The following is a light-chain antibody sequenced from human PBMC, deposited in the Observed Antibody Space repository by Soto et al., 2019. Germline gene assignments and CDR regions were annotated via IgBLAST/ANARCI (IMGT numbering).Light chain of an antibody. CDR2: DVR. CDR3: CSYTSSSTYV. J-gene: IGLJ1*01. V-gene: IGLV2-14*03. Sequence: QSALTQPASVSGSPGQSITISCTGTSSDVDGSNYVSWYQQHPGTAPKLMIYDVRNRPSGVSNRFSGSKSGDTASLTISGLQAEDEADYYCCSYTSSSTYVFGTGTKV. CDR1: SSDVDGSNY.